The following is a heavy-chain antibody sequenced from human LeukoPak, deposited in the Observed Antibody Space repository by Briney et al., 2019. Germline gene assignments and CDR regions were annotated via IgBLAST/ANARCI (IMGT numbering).Heavy chain of an antibody. J-gene: IGHJ6*02. CDR1: GFTFSSYA. CDR3: AKGAPVVVAATEGGMDV. Sequence: PGGSLRLSCAASGFTFSSYAMSWVRQAPGKGLEWVSAISGSGGSTYYADSVKGRFTISRDNSKNTLYLQMNSLRAEDTAVYYCAKGAPVVVAATEGGMDVWGQGTTVTVSS. CDR2: ISGSGGST. V-gene: IGHV3-23*01. D-gene: IGHD2-15*01.